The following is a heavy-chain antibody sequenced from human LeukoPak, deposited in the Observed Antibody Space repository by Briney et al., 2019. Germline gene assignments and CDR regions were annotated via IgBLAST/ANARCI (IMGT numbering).Heavy chain of an antibody. D-gene: IGHD3-3*01. J-gene: IGHJ4*02. CDR3: ARGDYDFWSGYSGYYFDY. V-gene: IGHV4-34*01. CDR2: INHSGST. CDR1: GGSISSYY. Sequence: SETLSLTCTVSGGSISSYYWSWIRQPPGKGLEWIGEINHSGSTNYNPSLKSRVTISVDTSKNQFSLKLSSVTAADTAVYYCARGDYDFWSGYSGYYFDYWGQGTLVTVSS.